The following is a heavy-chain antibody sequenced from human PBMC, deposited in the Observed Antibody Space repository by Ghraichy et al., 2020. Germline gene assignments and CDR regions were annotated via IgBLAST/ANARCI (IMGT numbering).Heavy chain of an antibody. J-gene: IGHJ5*02. CDR1: GYTFTGYY. CDR2: INPNSGGT. Sequence: ASVKVSCKASGYTFTGYYMHWVRQAPGQGLEWMGWINPNSGGTNYAQKFQGRVTMTRDTSISTAYMELSRLRSDDTAVYYCARTYGSGTNWGGFDPWGQGTLVTVSS. D-gene: IGHD3-10*01. CDR3: ARTYGSGTNWGGFDP. V-gene: IGHV1-2*02.